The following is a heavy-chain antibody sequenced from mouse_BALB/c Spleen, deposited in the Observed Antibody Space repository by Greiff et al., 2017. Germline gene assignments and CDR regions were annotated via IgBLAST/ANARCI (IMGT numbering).Heavy chain of an antibody. CDR3: ARDRGYCAMDY. CDR2: IWAGGST. CDR1: GFSLTSYG. J-gene: IGHJ4*01. Sequence: QVQLQQSGPGLVAPSQSLSITCTVSGFSLTSYGVHWVRQPPGKGLEWLGVIWAGGSTNYNSALMSRLSISKDNSKSKVFLKMNSLQTDDKAMYYCARDRGYCAMDYWGQGTSVTVSS. V-gene: IGHV2-9*02. D-gene: IGHD3-1*01.